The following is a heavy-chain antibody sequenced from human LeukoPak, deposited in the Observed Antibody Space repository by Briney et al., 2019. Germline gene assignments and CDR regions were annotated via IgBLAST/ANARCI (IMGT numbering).Heavy chain of an antibody. J-gene: IGHJ4*02. CDR2: INHSGST. D-gene: IGHD1-7*01. Sequence: SETLSLTCAVYGGSFSGYYWSWIRQPPGKGLEWIGEINHSGSTNYNPSLKSRVTISVDTSKNQFSLKLSSVTAADTAVYYCARVSYNWNYRVDYWGQGTLVTVSS. CDR3: ARVSYNWNYRVDY. CDR1: GGSFSGYY. V-gene: IGHV4-34*01.